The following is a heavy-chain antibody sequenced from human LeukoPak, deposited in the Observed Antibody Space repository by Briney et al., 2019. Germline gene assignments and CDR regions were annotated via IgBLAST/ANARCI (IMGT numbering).Heavy chain of an antibody. CDR1: GFTFSSYH. CDR2: ISSSGSTR. V-gene: IGHV3-48*02. D-gene: IGHD6-13*01. Sequence: GGSLRLSCEVSGFTFSSYHMNWVRQAPGKGLEWVSYISSSGSTRYYADSMKGRFTISRDNAKNSLYLQMNSLRDGDTAVYYCAREGLSSSWDNWYFDLWGRGTLVTVSS. CDR3: AREGLSSSWDNWYFDL. J-gene: IGHJ2*01.